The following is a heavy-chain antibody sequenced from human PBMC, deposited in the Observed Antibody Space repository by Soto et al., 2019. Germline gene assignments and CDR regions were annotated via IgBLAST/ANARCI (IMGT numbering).Heavy chain of an antibody. Sequence: QLQLQESGPGLVTPSETLSLTCTVSGGSISSSSYFWAWVRQSPAKGLEWIGSINYRRTTFYTPSLKIRVTISIATSRDQCSLTLNSVTAADTAVYYCASLVACNGGSGKVDPWGQGTLVTVSS. J-gene: IGHJ5*02. CDR3: ASLVACNGGSGKVDP. V-gene: IGHV4-39*01. CDR2: INYRRTT. CDR1: GGSISSSSYF. D-gene: IGHD2-15*01.